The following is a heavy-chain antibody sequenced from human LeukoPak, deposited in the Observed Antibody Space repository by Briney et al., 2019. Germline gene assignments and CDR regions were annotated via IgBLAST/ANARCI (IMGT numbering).Heavy chain of an antibody. J-gene: IGHJ6*03. CDR2: FSASGNS. V-gene: IGHV4-61*02. CDR3: ARTKIGLLYYYMDV. CDR1: GDSISSDDYY. D-gene: IGHD2/OR15-2a*01. Sequence: PSETLSLTCTVSGDSISSDDYYWSWIRQPAGKGLEWIGRFSASGNSNYNPSPKSRVTISVDTSKNQFSLKLSSVTAADTAVYYCARTKIGLLYYYMDVWGKGTTVTVSS.